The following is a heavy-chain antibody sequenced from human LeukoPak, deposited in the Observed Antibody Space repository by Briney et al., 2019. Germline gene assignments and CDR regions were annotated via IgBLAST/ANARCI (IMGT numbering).Heavy chain of an antibody. CDR3: AKDEGVVLSTSFDFGH. Sequence: PGGSLRLSCAASGFTVTSHYMSWVRQAPGKGLECVSVVYSDGNTYYADSVKGRFTISRDNFRNTLSLQMNSLRPDDTAIYYCAKDEGVVLSTSFDFGHWGQGTLVAVSS. J-gene: IGHJ4*02. V-gene: IGHV3-53*01. CDR2: VYSDGNT. D-gene: IGHD3-10*01. CDR1: GFTVTSHY.